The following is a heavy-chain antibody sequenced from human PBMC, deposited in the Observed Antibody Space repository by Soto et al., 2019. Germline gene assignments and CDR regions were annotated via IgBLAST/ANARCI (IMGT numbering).Heavy chain of an antibody. CDR1: GGSISRGDYF. CDR3: ARVPRGSQVYNWFDP. CDR2: IYYSGST. D-gene: IGHD1-26*01. Sequence: QVQLQESGPGLVKPSQTLSLTRTVSGGSISRGDYFWSWIRQAPGEGLGWIGYIYYSGSTHYHPSLKSRVTISVDTSKNQFSLKLSSVTAADTAVYYCARVPRGSQVYNWFDPWGQGTLVTVSS. V-gene: IGHV4-30-4*01. J-gene: IGHJ5*02.